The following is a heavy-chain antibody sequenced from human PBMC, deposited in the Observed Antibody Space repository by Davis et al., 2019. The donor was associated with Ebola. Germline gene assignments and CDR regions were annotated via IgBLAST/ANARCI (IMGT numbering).Heavy chain of an antibody. Sequence: AASVKVSCKASGYTFTSYAMHWVRQAPGQRLEWMGWINAGNGNTKYSQKFQGRVTITRDTSASTAYMELSSLRSEDTAVYYCAREPEPYGMDVWGQGTLVTVSS. CDR3: AREPEPYGMDV. D-gene: IGHD1-14*01. CDR1: GYTFTSYA. CDR2: INAGNGNT. V-gene: IGHV1-3*01. J-gene: IGHJ6*02.